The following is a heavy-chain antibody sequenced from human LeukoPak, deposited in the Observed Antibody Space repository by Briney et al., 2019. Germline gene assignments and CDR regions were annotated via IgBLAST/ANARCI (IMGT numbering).Heavy chain of an antibody. J-gene: IGHJ3*02. CDR2: IKSKTDGGTT. V-gene: IGHV3-15*01. CDR3: TTDGRYFDWLLRPGTIDI. CDR1: GFTFSNAW. Sequence: GGSLRLSCAAFGFTFSNAWMSWVRQAPGKGLEWVGRIKSKTDGGTTDYAAPVKSRFTISRDDSKNPLYLQLNSLTTADTAVYYCTTDGRYFDWLLRPGTIDIWGEGTMVTVSS. D-gene: IGHD3-9*01.